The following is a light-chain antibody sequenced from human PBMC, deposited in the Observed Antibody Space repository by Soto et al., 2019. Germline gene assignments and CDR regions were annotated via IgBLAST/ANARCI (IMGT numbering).Light chain of an antibody. CDR2: EVN. Sequence: QSALTQPPSASGSPGQSVTISCTGTSSDVGGSDYVSWYQHHPGKAPKLMIYEVNKRPSGVPDRFSGSKSGNTASLTVSGLQAEDEADYYCNSFAGSSTWVFGGGTKLTVL. J-gene: IGLJ3*02. CDR1: SSDVGGSDY. CDR3: NSFAGSSTWV. V-gene: IGLV2-8*01.